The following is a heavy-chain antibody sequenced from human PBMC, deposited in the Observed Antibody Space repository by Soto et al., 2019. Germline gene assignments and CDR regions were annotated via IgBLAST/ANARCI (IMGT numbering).Heavy chain of an antibody. J-gene: IGHJ4*02. V-gene: IGHV3-23*01. CDR1: GFTFSSYA. CDR3: AKAPDYYDSSGYFDY. Sequence: GGSLRLSCAASGFTFSSYAMSWVRQAPGKGLEWVSAISGSGGSTYYADSVKGRFTISRDNSKNTLYLQMNSLRAEDTAVYYCAKAPDYYDSSGYFDYWGRGTLVTVSS. CDR2: ISGSGGST. D-gene: IGHD3-22*01.